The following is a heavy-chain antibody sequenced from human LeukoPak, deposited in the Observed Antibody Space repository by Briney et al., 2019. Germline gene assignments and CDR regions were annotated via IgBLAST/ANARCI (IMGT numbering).Heavy chain of an antibody. D-gene: IGHD3-10*01. CDR2: IRDDESNK. CDR3: AKAIPGYYGSGSYPFDY. V-gene: IGHV3-30*02. Sequence: PGGSLRLSCAASGFTFSSYGMHWVRQAPGKGLEWVAFIRDDESNKYYADSVKGRFTISRDNSKNTLYLQMNSLRAEDTAVYYCAKAIPGYYGSGSYPFDYWGQGTLVTVSS. CDR1: GFTFSSYG. J-gene: IGHJ4*02.